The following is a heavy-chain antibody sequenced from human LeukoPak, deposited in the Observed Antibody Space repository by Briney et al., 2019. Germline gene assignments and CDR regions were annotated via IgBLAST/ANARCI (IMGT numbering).Heavy chain of an antibody. CDR1: GYSISSGYY. CDR3: ARIDGYTYGYAAY. Sequence: SETLSLTCAVSGYSISSGYYWGWIRQPPGKGLELIGNIYPSRSTYYNPSLNSRVTISVDTSKNQFSLKLPSVTAADTAVYYCARIDGYTYGYAAYWGQGTLVTVSS. CDR2: IYPSRST. D-gene: IGHD5-18*01. V-gene: IGHV4-38-2*01. J-gene: IGHJ4*02.